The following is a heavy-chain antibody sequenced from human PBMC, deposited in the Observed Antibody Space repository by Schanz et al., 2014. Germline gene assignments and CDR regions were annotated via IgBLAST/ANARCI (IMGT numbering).Heavy chain of an antibody. CDR2: INTGVNT. J-gene: IGHJ4*02. V-gene: IGHV3-23*01. CDR1: GFTFGDYA. CDR3: ARGLIAAAGGAFDY. Sequence: EVQLLESGGGLVQPGGSLRLSCAASGFTFGDYAMTWVRQAPGKGLEWVSAINTGVNTYYADSVRGRFTMSRVNSKNTLYLQMNSLRAGDAAVYYCARGLIAAAGGAFDYWGQGTLVAVSA. D-gene: IGHD6-13*01.